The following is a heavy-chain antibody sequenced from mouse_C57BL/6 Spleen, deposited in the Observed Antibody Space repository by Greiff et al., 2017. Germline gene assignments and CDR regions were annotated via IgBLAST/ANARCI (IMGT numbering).Heavy chain of an antibody. V-gene: IGHV1-15*01. Sequence: QVQLQQSGAELVRPGASVTLSCKASGYTFTDYEMHWVKQTPVHGLEWIGAIDPETGGTAYNQKFKGKAILTADKSSSTAYMELRSLTSEDSAVYYCTNSIYYDGSSPAWFADWGQGTLVTVSA. CDR3: TNSIYYDGSSPAWFAD. J-gene: IGHJ3*01. D-gene: IGHD1-1*01. CDR1: GYTFTDYE. CDR2: IDPETGGT.